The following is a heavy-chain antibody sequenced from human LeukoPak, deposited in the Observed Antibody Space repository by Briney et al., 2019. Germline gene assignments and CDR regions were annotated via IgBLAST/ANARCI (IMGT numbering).Heavy chain of an antibody. J-gene: IGHJ3*02. CDR3: ARDDYDSSGYYYEKDAFDI. D-gene: IGHD3-22*01. V-gene: IGHV1-2*02. Sequence: ASVKVSCKASGYTYTGYYMHWVRQAPGQGLEWMGWINPNSGGTNYAQKFQGRVTMTRDTSISTAYMELSRLRSDDTAVYYCARDDYDSSGYYYEKDAFDIWGQGTMVTVSS. CDR2: INPNSGGT. CDR1: GYTYTGYY.